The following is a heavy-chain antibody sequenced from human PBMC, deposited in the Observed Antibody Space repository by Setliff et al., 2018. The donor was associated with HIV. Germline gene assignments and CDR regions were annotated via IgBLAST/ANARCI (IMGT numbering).Heavy chain of an antibody. CDR3: ASSKTFYDFWGGYYTHGAFKI. Sequence: PSETLSLTCTVSGVSIRSDVYYWSWIRQPAGKGLEWIGHIYTSGSTNYTPSLTSRVTMSVDTSKNQFSLNLTSVTAADTAVYYCASSKTFYDFWGGYYTHGAFKIWGLGTMVTVSS. J-gene: IGHJ3*02. V-gene: IGHV4-61*09. CDR2: IYTSGST. D-gene: IGHD3-3*01. CDR1: GVSIRSDVYY.